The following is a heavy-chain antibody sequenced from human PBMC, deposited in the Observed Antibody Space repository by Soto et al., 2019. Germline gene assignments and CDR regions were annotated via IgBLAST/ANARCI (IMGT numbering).Heavy chain of an antibody. V-gene: IGHV4-4*02. CDR3: ARDRPSTIVGATYFDY. CDR1: GGSISSSNW. CDR2: IYHSGST. D-gene: IGHD1-26*01. J-gene: IGHJ4*02. Sequence: SETLSLTCAVSGGSISSSNWWSWVRQPPGKGLEWIGEIYHSGSTYYNPSLKSRVTISVDTSKNQFSLKLSSVAAADTAVYYCARDRPSTIVGATYFDYWGQGTLVTVSS.